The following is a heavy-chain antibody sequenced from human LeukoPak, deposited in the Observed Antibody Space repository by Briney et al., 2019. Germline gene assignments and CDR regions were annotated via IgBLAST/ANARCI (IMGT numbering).Heavy chain of an antibody. D-gene: IGHD3-22*01. CDR3: ARGPVYYDSSGYYYTGVDY. V-gene: IGHV4-34*01. CDR2: INHSGST. J-gene: IGHJ4*02. Sequence: SETLSLTCAVYGGSFSGYYWSWIRQPPGKGLEWIGEINHSGSTNYNPSLKSRVTISVDTSKNQFSLKLSSVTAADTAVYYCARGPVYYDSSGYYYTGVDYWGQGTLVTVSS. CDR1: GGSFSGYY.